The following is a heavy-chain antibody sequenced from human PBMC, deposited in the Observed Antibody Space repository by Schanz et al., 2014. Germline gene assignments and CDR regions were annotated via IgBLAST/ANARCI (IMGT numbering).Heavy chain of an antibody. Sequence: EVQLVESGGGLVQPGGSLRLSCTASGFTFSDYWMSWVRQAPGKGLEWVSVISASGGDTYYADSVKGRFTISRDNSKNTLYLQMNSLRPEDTALYYCAKGSRSGSKVMDVWGKGTTVTVSS. V-gene: IGHV3-23*04. J-gene: IGHJ6*03. CDR3: AKGSRSGSKVMDV. CDR2: ISASGGDT. D-gene: IGHD3-10*01. CDR1: GFTFSDYW.